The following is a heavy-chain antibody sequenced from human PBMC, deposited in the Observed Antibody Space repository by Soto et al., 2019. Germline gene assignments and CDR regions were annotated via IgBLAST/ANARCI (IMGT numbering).Heavy chain of an antibody. CDR3: YKSNYDTYFDC. V-gene: IGHV4-39*01. CDR1: GGSISGSSYY. J-gene: IGHJ4*02. CDR2: IYYGDST. D-gene: IGHD4-4*01. Sequence: TSETLSLTCSVSGGSISGSSYYWGWIRQPPGTGLEWIGSIYYGDSTYHDPSLKSRVTISIDTSKNQFSLKRSAVTAAATALYYCYKSNYDTYFDCWGQGTLVTVS.